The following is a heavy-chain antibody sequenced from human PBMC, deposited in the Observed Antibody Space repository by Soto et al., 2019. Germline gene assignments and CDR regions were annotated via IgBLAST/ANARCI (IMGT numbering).Heavy chain of an antibody. CDR3: ARSTYYDILTGSYYYYAMDV. D-gene: IGHD3-9*01. Sequence: GGSLRLSCAASRFTVGSNYMSWVRQAPGKGLEWVSVIYSEGTPYYADSVKGRFTISRGNSNNTLYLHMNNLRAEDTAVYYCARSTYYDILTGSYYYYAMDVWGQGTTVTVSS. J-gene: IGHJ6*02. V-gene: IGHV3-53*01. CDR1: RFTVGSNY. CDR2: IYSEGTP.